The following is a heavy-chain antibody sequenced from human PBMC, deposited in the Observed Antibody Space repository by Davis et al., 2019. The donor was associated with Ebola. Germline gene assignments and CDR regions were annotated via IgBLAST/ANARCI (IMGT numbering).Heavy chain of an antibody. V-gene: IGHV1-69*05. CDR3: ASGYSYGTRDYYYYYGMDV. Sequence: SVKVSCKASGGTFSSYAISWVRQAPGQGLEWMGGIIPIFGTANYAQKLQGRVTMTTDTSTSTAYMELRSLRSDDTAVYYCASGYSYGTRDYYYYYGMDVWGQGTTVTVSS. CDR2: IIPIFGTA. J-gene: IGHJ6*02. CDR1: GGTFSSYA. D-gene: IGHD5-18*01.